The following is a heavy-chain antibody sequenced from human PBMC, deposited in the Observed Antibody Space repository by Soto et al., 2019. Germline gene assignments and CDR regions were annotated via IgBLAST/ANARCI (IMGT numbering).Heavy chain of an antibody. Sequence: QVQLVQSGAEVKKPGASVKVSCKASGYTFTSYGISWVRQAPGQGLEGMGWINAYNGNTNYAQKLQGRVTMTTDTSTSTAYMELRSLTSDDTAVFYSARDPVAGTYFDYWGQGTLVTVSS. CDR1: GYTFTSYG. V-gene: IGHV1-18*01. CDR2: INAYNGNT. D-gene: IGHD6-19*01. J-gene: IGHJ4*02. CDR3: ARDPVAGTYFDY.